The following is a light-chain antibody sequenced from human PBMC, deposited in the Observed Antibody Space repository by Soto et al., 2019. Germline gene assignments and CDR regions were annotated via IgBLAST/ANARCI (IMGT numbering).Light chain of an antibody. CDR1: QSIRSF. Sequence: DIQMTQSPASLSASVGDIVTITCRASQSIRSFLNWYQQKPGKAPKHLFYGTSSLEDGVPSRFSGSGSGTEFTLNISSLQPEDFASYYCQQSHDSPWAVGPGTKVEVK. V-gene: IGKV1-39*01. J-gene: IGKJ1*01. CDR3: QQSHDSPWA. CDR2: GTS.